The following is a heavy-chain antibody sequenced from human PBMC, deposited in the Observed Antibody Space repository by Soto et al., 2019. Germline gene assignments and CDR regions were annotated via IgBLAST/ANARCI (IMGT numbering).Heavy chain of an antibody. V-gene: IGHV3-30-3*01. CDR1: GFTFSSYA. J-gene: IGHJ6*02. CDR3: ARGYDSSGYYYWDYWYYYGMDV. D-gene: IGHD3-22*01. CDR2: ISYDGSNK. Sequence: PGGSLRLSCAASGFTFSSYAMHWVRQAPGKGLEWVAVISYDGSNKYYADSVKGRFTISRDNSKNTLYLQMNSLRAEDTAVYYCARGYDSSGYYYWDYWYYYGMDVWGQGTTVTVSS.